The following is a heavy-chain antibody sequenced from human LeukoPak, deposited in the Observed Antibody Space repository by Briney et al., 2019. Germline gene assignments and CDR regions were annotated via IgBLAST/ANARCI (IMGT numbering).Heavy chain of an antibody. V-gene: IGHV1-2*06. CDR1: RYAFTAYY. Sequence: ASVKVSCKTSRYAFTAYYIHWVRQAPGHGLEWVGRLNPNNGATNFAQNFQDRVTMTRGMSITTVYMELSRLTSDDTAVYYCARDVGEMLQPGQEDYWGQGTLVTVSS. D-gene: IGHD1-1*01. CDR2: LNPNNGAT. J-gene: IGHJ4*02. CDR3: ARDVGEMLQPGQEDY.